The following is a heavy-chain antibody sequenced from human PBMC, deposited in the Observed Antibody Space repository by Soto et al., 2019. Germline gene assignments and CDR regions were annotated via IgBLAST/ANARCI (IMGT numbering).Heavy chain of an antibody. CDR1: GFTFSSYA. D-gene: IGHD6-13*01. J-gene: IGHJ6*02. Sequence: GGSLSLSCTAAGFTFSSYAMTLVRQAPGKGLEWVGRIKSITDGGTTEYAASVKGRFTISRDDSKSIAYLQMNSLKTEDTAVYYCTRWGAAASYYYYYYGMDVWGQGTTVT. CDR2: IKSITDGGTT. CDR3: TRWGAAASYYYYYYGMDV. V-gene: IGHV3-49*04.